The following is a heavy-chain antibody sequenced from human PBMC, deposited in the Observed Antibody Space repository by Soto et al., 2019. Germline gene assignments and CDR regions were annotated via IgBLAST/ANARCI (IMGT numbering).Heavy chain of an antibody. CDR3: ARDLVGLGGIAVSGTDY. V-gene: IGHV1-3*01. CDR1: GYTFTTYA. D-gene: IGHD6-19*01. CDR2: INAGNGNT. Sequence: ASVKVSCKASGYTFTTYAIHWVRQAPGQRLEWMGWINAGNGNTKYSQRLKGRVTITTDTSASTAYMELSGLKSEDTAVYYCARDLVGLGGIAVSGTDYWGQGTLVTVS. J-gene: IGHJ4*02.